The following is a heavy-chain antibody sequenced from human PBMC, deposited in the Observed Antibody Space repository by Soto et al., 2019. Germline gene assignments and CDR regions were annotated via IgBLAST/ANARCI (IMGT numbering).Heavy chain of an antibody. J-gene: IGHJ5*02. Sequence: PGGSLRLSCAASGFTFSNYGMHWVRQAPGKGLEWVAVISYDGSNKNYADSVKGRFTISRDNSQNTLYLQMNSLRAEDTAMYYCVREAAAVHLNRLAPWGQGTLVTGSS. D-gene: IGHD6-13*01. CDR3: VREAAAVHLNRLAP. V-gene: IGHV3-30*03. CDR1: GFTFSNYG. CDR2: ISYDGSNK.